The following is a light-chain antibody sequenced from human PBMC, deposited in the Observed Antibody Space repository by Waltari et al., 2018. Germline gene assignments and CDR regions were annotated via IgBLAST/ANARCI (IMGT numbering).Light chain of an antibody. V-gene: IGKV1-5*03. Sequence: DIQMTQSPSTLSASVRDRVTITCRASQSINNWLAWFQLKPGKAPKLLIYKASNLESGVPSRFSGSASGTEFTLTISSLQPDDFASYYCQHFYGNPWTFGQGTKVEI. CDR2: KAS. CDR1: QSINNW. CDR3: QHFYGNPWT. J-gene: IGKJ1*01.